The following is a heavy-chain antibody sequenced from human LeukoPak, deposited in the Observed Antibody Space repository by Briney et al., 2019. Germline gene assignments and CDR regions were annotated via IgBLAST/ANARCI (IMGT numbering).Heavy chain of an antibody. CDR1: GASIESHSW. J-gene: IGHJ4*01. V-gene: IGHV4/OR15-8*01. Sequence: SETLSLTCAVSGASIESHSWWSWVRQPPGKGLEWIGEVYHDGSANYKPSLKSRVTISADTSRNHFSLKLTSVTAADTAVYYCAYNRNFALDNWGRGTLVAVSS. CDR2: VYHDGSA. D-gene: IGHD1-14*01. CDR3: AYNRNFALDN.